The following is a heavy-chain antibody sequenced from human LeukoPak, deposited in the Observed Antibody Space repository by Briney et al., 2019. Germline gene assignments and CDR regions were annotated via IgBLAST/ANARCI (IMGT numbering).Heavy chain of an antibody. V-gene: IGHV3-30*18. CDR3: AKDPELELPPSYYGMDV. Sequence: PGGSLRLSCAASGFTFSSYGMHWVRQAPGKGLEWVAVISYDGSNKYYADSEKGRFTISRDNSKNTLYLQMNSLRAEDTAVYYCAKDPELELPPSYYGMDVWGQGTTVTVSS. CDR2: ISYDGSNK. D-gene: IGHD1-7*01. J-gene: IGHJ6*02. CDR1: GFTFSSYG.